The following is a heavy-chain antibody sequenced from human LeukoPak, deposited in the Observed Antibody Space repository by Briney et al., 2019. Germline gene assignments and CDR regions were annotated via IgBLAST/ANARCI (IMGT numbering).Heavy chain of an antibody. CDR3: ARAGWIQLWFQPHYFDY. CDR1: GGTFSSYA. D-gene: IGHD5-18*01. Sequence: ASVKVSCKASGGTFSSYAISWVRQAPGQGLEWMGGIIPIFGTANYAQKFQGRVTITADKSTSTAYMELSSLRSEDTAVYYCARAGWIQLWFQPHYFDYWGQGTLVTVSS. V-gene: IGHV1-69*06. J-gene: IGHJ4*02. CDR2: IIPIFGTA.